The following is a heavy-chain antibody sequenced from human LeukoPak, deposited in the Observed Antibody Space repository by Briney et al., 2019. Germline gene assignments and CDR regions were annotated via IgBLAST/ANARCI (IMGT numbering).Heavy chain of an antibody. V-gene: IGHV5-51*01. CDR1: GYSFSTYW. Sequence: GESLKISCKGSGYSFSTYWIGWVRQMPGKGLEWMGIIYPKDSETRYSPSVQGRVTISADKSIGAAYLQWSSLKASDTATYYCARRFNFDSSGFRTPIFDYRGQGTPVTVSS. CDR3: ARRFNFDSSGFRTPIFDY. J-gene: IGHJ4*02. CDR2: IYPKDSET. D-gene: IGHD3-22*01.